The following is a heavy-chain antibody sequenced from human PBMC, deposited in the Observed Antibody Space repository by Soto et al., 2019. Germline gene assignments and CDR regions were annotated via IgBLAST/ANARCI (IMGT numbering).Heavy chain of an antibody. Sequence: EVQLLESGGGLVQPGGSLRLSCAASGFTFINYGINWVRQTPGKGLEWVSVISGGGGSTNYADSVKGRFTISRDNSKNTLYLQMNSLRAEDTAVYYCVKGGALGGWFVPWGQGTLVTVSS. CDR2: ISGGGGST. CDR3: VKGGALGGWFVP. V-gene: IGHV3-23*01. CDR1: GFTFINYG. J-gene: IGHJ5*02. D-gene: IGHD2-15*01.